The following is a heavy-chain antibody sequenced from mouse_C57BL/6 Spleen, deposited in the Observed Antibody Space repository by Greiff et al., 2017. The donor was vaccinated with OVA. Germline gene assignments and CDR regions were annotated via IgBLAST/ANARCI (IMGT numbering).Heavy chain of an antibody. CDR3: ARSTGTSYYAMDY. CDR2: ISSGSSTI. Sequence: DVHLVESGGGLVKPGGSLKLSCAASGFTFSDYGMHWVRQAPEKGLEWVAYISSGSSTIYYADTVKGRFTISRDNAKNTLFLQMTSLRSEDTAMYYCARSTGTSYYAMDYWGQGTSVTVSS. J-gene: IGHJ4*01. CDR1: GFTFSDYG. D-gene: IGHD4-1*01. V-gene: IGHV5-17*01.